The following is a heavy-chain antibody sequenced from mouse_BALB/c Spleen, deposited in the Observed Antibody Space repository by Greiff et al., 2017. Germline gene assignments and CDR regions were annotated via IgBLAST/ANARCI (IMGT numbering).Heavy chain of an antibody. D-gene: IGHD2-14*01. V-gene: IGHV1-9*01. CDR1: GYTFSSYW. CDR3: ARWGTTVRFAY. Sequence: VHLVESGAELMKPGASVKISCKATGYTFSSYWIEWVKQRPGHGLEWIGEILPGSGSTNYNEKFKGKATFTADTSSNTAYMQLSSLTSEDSAVYYCARWGTTVRFAYWGQGTLVTVSA. J-gene: IGHJ3*01. CDR2: ILPGSGST.